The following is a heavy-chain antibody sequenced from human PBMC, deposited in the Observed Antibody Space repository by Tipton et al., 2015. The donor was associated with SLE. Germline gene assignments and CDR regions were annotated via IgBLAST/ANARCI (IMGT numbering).Heavy chain of an antibody. CDR3: ASAYYGSVSLFY. CDR1: GYTFTSYD. CDR2: MNPNSGNT. J-gene: IGHJ4*02. Sequence: QSGAEVKKPGASVKVSCKASGYTFTSYDINWGRQATGQGLEWMGWMNPNSGNTGYAQQFQGRVTMTRNTSISTAYMELSSLRSDDTAVYYCASAYYGSVSLFYCGQGTLVPVSS. V-gene: IGHV1-8*01. D-gene: IGHD3-10*01.